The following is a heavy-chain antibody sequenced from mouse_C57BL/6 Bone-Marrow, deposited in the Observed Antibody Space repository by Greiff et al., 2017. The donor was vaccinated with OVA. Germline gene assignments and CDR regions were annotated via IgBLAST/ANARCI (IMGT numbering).Heavy chain of an antibody. CDR2: IYPRSGNT. V-gene: IGHV1-81*01. Sequence: VQLQQSGAELARPGASVKLSCKASGYTFTSYGISWVKQRTGQGLEWIGEIYPRSGNTYYNEKFKGKATLTADISSSTAYMELRSLTSEDSAVYFCAHYYDGSYWYFDVWGTGTTVTVSS. CDR1: GYTFTSYG. J-gene: IGHJ1*03. CDR3: AHYYDGSYWYFDV. D-gene: IGHD1-1*01.